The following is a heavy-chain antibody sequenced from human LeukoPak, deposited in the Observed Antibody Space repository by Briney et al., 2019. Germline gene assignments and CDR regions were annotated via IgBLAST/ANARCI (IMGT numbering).Heavy chain of an antibody. V-gene: IGHV4-39*01. CDR1: GGSISSSNYY. CDR3: AAAFDY. CDR2: MYHSGST. Sequence: SGTLSLTCTVSGGSISSSNYYWGWIRQPPGKGLEWIGNMYHSGSTYYNPSLESRVTISLDTSKNQFSLKLSSVTAADTAVYYCAAAFDYWGPGTLVTVSS. J-gene: IGHJ4*02. D-gene: IGHD6-25*01.